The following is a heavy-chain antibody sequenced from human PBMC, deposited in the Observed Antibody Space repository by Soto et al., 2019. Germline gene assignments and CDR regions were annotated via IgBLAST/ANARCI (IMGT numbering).Heavy chain of an antibody. CDR1: GGSISSGGYY. Sequence: QVQLQESGPGLVKPSQTLSLTCTVSGGSISSGGYYWSWIRQHPGKGLEWIGYIYYSGSTYYNPSPQNRVTISVDPSKNQFSLKLSSVTAADTAVYYCARGGRRSPGMDVWGQGTTVTVSS. J-gene: IGHJ6*02. CDR3: ARGGRRSPGMDV. V-gene: IGHV4-31*03. CDR2: IYYSGST.